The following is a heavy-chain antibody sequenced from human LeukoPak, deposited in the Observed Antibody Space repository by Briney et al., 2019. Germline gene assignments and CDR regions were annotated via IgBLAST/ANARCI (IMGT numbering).Heavy chain of an antibody. Sequence: ASVKVSCKAFGYIFTAYYIHWVRQAPGQGLEWMGRIHPNSGGTNYAQKFQGRVTMTRDTSISTAYMELTSLRSDDTAVYYCARGYGDLDYWGQGTLVTVSS. V-gene: IGHV1-2*06. CDR2: IHPNSGGT. CDR3: ARGYGDLDY. J-gene: IGHJ4*02. D-gene: IGHD4-17*01. CDR1: GYIFTAYY.